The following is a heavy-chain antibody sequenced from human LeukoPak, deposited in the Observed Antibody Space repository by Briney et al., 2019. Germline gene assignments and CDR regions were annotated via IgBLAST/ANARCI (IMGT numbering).Heavy chain of an antibody. CDR1: GYTFIDYY. CDR3: ARDFIRSSSFAYRLLHS. Sequence: GASVKVSCKPSGYTFIDYYLHWVRKAPGQGLEWVGWINHNSGGTRNAQMLQGWVTLTRDPSINTAYMELRRQTSDDTAVYYFARDFIRSSSFAYRLLHSWGQGNLVIVSS. D-gene: IGHD5-18*01. J-gene: IGHJ5*02. CDR2: INHNSGGT. V-gene: IGHV1-2*04.